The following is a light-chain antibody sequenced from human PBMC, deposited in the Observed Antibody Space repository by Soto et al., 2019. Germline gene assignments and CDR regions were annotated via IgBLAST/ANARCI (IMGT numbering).Light chain of an antibody. CDR2: DTS. J-gene: IGKJ1*01. V-gene: IGKV3-11*01. Sequence: EVVLTQSPATLSLSPVESATLSCMASESVGTYLAWYQQRPDQAPRLVIYDTSTRATGIPARFSGSGSGTDFTLTISSLEPEDFAVYYCQQGGNRPPRTFGQGTKVDIK. CDR1: ESVGTY. CDR3: QQGGNRPPRT.